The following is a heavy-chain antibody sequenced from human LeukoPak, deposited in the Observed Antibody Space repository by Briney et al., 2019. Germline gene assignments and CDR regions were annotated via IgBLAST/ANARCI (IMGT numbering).Heavy chain of an antibody. V-gene: IGHV3-53*01. CDR2: IYSGGNT. CDR1: GFTVGSNY. Sequence: GGSLRLSCAASGFTVGSNYISWVRQAPGKGLEWVSVIYSGGNTYYADPVKGRFTISRDNSKNTVYLQMNSLRAEDTAVYYCARTRLYYDSSGYYPQYYFDSWGQGTLVTVSS. D-gene: IGHD3-22*01. CDR3: ARTRLYYDSSGYYPQYYFDS. J-gene: IGHJ4*02.